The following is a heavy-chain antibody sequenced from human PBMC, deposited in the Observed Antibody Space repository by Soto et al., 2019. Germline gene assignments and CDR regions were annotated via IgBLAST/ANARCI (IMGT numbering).Heavy chain of an antibody. CDR2: ISWNSGSI. J-gene: IGHJ6*02. CDR3: AKDMGITGTTDGGVGMDV. Sequence: GGSLRLSCAASGFTFDDYAMHWVRQAPGKGLGWVSGISWNSGSIGYADSVKGRFTISRDNAKNSLYLQMNSLRAEDTALYYCAKDMGITGTTDGGVGMDVWGQGTTVTVSS. CDR1: GFTFDDYA. V-gene: IGHV3-9*01. D-gene: IGHD1-20*01.